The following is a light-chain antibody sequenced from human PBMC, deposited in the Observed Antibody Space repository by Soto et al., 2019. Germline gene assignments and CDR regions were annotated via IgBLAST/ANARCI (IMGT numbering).Light chain of an antibody. CDR1: QSISSW. Sequence: QMTQSPCTLSASVGDRVTLTCRASQSISSWLAWYQQKPGKAPKLLIYDASSLESGVPSRFSGSGSGTEFTLTISSLQPDDFATYYCQQYNAYSTFGQGTKVDLK. CDR2: DAS. CDR3: QQYNAYST. J-gene: IGKJ1*01. V-gene: IGKV1-5*01.